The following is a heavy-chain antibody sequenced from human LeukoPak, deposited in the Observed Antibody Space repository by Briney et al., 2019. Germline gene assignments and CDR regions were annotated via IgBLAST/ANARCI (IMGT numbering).Heavy chain of an antibody. Sequence: PGGSLRLSCAASGFTFSSYEMNWVRQAPGKGLEWFSYISSSDSTIYYADSVKGRFTISRDNAKNSLYLQMNSLRAEDTAVYYCASKGGDCTNGVSPFGYWGQGTLVTVSS. V-gene: IGHV3-48*03. J-gene: IGHJ4*02. CDR3: ASKGGDCTNGVSPFGY. CDR2: ISSSDSTI. CDR1: GFTFSSYE. D-gene: IGHD2-8*01.